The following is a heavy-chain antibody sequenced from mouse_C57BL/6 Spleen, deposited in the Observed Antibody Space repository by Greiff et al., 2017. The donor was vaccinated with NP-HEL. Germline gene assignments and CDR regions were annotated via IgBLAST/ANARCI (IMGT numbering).Heavy chain of an antibody. CDR2: IDPSDSYT. D-gene: IGHD2-4*01. Sequence: QVQLQQPGAELVMPGASVKLSCKASGYTFTSYWMHWVKQRPGQGLEWIGEIDPSDSYTNYSQKFKGKSTLSVDKSSSTAYMQLSSLTSDDSAVDYCARYYYDWFAYWGQGTLVTVSA. V-gene: IGHV1-69*01. CDR1: GYTFTSYW. J-gene: IGHJ3*01. CDR3: ARYYYDWFAY.